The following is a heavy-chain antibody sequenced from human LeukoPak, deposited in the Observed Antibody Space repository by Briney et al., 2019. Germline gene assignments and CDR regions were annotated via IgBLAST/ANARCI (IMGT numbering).Heavy chain of an antibody. V-gene: IGHV3-33*01. Sequence: GGSLRLSCAASGFTFSSYGMHWVRRAPGKGLEWVAVIWYDGSNKYYADSVKGRFTISRDNSKSTLYLQMNSLRAEDTAVYYCARDPSPYSSSGNWFDPWGQGTLVTVSS. CDR3: ARDPSPYSSSGNWFDP. D-gene: IGHD6-13*01. J-gene: IGHJ5*02. CDR2: IWYDGSNK. CDR1: GFTFSSYG.